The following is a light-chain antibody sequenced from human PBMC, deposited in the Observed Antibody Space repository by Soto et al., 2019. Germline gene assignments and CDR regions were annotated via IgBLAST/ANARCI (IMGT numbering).Light chain of an antibody. J-gene: IGKJ2*02. Sequence: DNVLTQSPDTLSLSPGDAATLSCRASQSVRTNYLAWYQQKPGQAPRLLIYGASSRATGIPDRFSGSGSETEFSLTVTRLEPEEFAVYYCQKYGSSRRTFGEGTKRETK. CDR2: GAS. V-gene: IGKV3-20*01. CDR1: QSVRTNY. CDR3: QKYGSSRRT.